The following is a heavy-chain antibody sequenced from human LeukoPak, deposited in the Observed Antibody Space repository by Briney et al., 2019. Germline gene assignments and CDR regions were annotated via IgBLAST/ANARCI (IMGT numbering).Heavy chain of an antibody. Sequence: SETLYLTCTVSGGSISSYYWSWIRQPPGKGLEWIGYIYYSGSTNYNPSLKSRVTISVDTSKNQFSLKLSSVTAADTAVYYCARGGDFWSGYYTPQNYYYYYGMDVWGQGTTVTVSS. J-gene: IGHJ6*02. V-gene: IGHV4-59*01. CDR3: ARGGDFWSGYYTPQNYYYYYGMDV. CDR1: GGSISSYY. D-gene: IGHD3-3*01. CDR2: IYYSGST.